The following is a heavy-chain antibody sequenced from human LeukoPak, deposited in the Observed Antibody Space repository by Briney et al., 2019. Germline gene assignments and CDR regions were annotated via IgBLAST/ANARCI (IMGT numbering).Heavy chain of an antibody. J-gene: IGHJ6*03. Sequence: GGSLRHSCAASGFAFSNFAMSWVRQAPGKGLEWVSAMSGSGYYTYYVESVKGRFTIFRDNSKNTLYLHMNSLRADDTAVYYCAKMEGQRLYDYCMDVWGRGTTVTVSS. D-gene: IGHD3-3*01. CDR3: AKMEGQRLYDYCMDV. CDR2: MSGSGYYT. V-gene: IGHV3-23*01. CDR1: GFAFSNFA.